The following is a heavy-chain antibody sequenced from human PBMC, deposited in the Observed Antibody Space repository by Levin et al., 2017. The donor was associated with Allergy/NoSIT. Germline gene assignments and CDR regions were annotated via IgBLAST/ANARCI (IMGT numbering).Heavy chain of an antibody. D-gene: IGHD2-2*01. CDR3: ARAPEVVVPAAMPQYDY. CDR1: GGSFRGSY. CDR2: INHSGST. V-gene: IGHV4-34*01. J-gene: IGHJ4*02. Sequence: SQTLSLTCAVYGGSFRGSYWSWIRQPPGKGLEWIGEINHSGSTNYNPSLKSRVTISVDTSKNQFSLKLSSVTAADTAVYYCARAPEVVVPAAMPQYDYWGQGTLVTVSS.